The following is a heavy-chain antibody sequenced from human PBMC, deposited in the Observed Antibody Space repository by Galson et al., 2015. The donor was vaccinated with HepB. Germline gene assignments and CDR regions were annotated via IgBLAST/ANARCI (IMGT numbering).Heavy chain of an antibody. CDR3: ARDHYHYDTSAQKGADDGFDI. J-gene: IGHJ3*02. CDR1: GGTFSSFG. V-gene: IGHV1-69*13. CDR2: ITPTSGTP. D-gene: IGHD3-22*01. Sequence: SVKVSCKASGGTFSSFGISWVRQVPGPGLEWMGEITPTSGTPKYSWKFQGRVKITADEFTTTVYMAMTSLSSEDTAVYYCARDHYHYDTSAQKGADDGFDIWGQGTVVTVSS.